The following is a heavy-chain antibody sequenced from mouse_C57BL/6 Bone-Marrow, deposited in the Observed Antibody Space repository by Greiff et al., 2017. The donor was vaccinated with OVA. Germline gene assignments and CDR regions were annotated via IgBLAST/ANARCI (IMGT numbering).Heavy chain of an antibody. V-gene: IGHV5-16*01. CDR3: ARGTVGYFDY. J-gene: IGHJ2*01. D-gene: IGHD1-1*01. CDR2: INYDGSST. Sequence: EVQVEESEGGLVQPGSSMKLSCTASGFTFSDYYMAWVRQVPEKGLEWVANINYDGSSTNYHDSLKSRFTITRDNATNMLYLQMSSLKSEDTATYYCARGTVGYFDYWGQGTTLTVSS. CDR1: GFTFSDYY.